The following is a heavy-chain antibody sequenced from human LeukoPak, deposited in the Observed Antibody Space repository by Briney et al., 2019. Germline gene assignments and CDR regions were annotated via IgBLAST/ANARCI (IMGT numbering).Heavy chain of an antibody. Sequence: GGSLRLSCAASGSTFSSYAMSWVRQAPGKGLEWVSAISGTGSGTYYADAVKGRFTISRGSSKNTLYLQMNSLRAEDTAVYYCGNIMTSVTTFWGQGTLVTVSS. CDR2: ISGTGSGT. V-gene: IGHV3-23*01. J-gene: IGHJ4*02. CDR3: GNIMTSVTTF. D-gene: IGHD4-17*01. CDR1: GSTFSSYA.